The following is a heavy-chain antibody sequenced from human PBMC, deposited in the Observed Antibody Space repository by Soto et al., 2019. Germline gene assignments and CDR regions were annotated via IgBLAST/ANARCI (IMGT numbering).Heavy chain of an antibody. D-gene: IGHD3-22*01. J-gene: IGHJ5*02. CDR3: ARDRGTRGTYYYDSSGYFYH. Sequence: GGSLRLSCAASGFTFSSYGMHWVRQAPGKGLEWVAVIWYDGSNKYYADSVKGRFTISRDNSKNTLYLQMNSLRAEDTAVYYCARDRGTRGTYYYDSSGYFYHWGQGTLVTVSS. CDR1: GFTFSSYG. V-gene: IGHV3-33*01. CDR2: IWYDGSNK.